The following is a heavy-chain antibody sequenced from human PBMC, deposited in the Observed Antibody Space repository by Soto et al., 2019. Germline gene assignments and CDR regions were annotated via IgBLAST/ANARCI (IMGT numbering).Heavy chain of an antibody. D-gene: IGHD2-15*01. J-gene: IGHJ4*02. V-gene: IGHV1-69*01. CDR3: ARLRSDCGGGTCSGSF. CDR1: ESIFTKSG. CDR2: MNPTVGTT. Sequence: QLVQSGAEVQKPDSSVKVSCKASESIFTKSGVTWVRQAPGQGLEWRGGMNPTVGTTHYAQRFQGRLTIYVDESRTTVNMGLSNLTPDDTAVYYCARLRSDCGGGTCSGSFWGQGTLVTVSS.